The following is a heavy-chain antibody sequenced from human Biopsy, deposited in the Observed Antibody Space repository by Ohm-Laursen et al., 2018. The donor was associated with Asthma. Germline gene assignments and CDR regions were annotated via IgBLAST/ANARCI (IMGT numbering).Heavy chain of an antibody. D-gene: IGHD3-10*01. CDR1: GFAVSRDH. V-gene: IGHV3-66*01. CDR3: ARDFTIGSGSPFHF. Sequence: SLRLSCAASGFAVSRDHMFWVRQAPGKGLEWVSVIYSGGTSHTADSVRGRFTISRDYSKNTLYLQMHSLRAEDTAVYFCARDFTIGSGSPFHFWGPGTLVTVSS. CDR2: IYSGGTS. J-gene: IGHJ4*01.